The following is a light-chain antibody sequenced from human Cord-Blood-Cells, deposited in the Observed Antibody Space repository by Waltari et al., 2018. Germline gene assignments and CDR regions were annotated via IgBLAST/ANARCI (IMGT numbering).Light chain of an antibody. CDR3: QQYDNLPWT. CDR2: DAS. Sequence: IQMTQSPSSMSASVGDRVPITCQASQDISNYLNWYQQKPGKAPKLLSYDASNLETGVPSRFSGSGSGTDFTFTISSLQPEDIATYYCQQYDNLPWTFGQGTKVEIK. J-gene: IGKJ1*01. V-gene: IGKV1-33*01. CDR1: QDISNY.